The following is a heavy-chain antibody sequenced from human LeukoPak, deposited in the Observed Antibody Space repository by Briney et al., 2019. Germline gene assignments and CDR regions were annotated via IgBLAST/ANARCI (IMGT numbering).Heavy chain of an antibody. CDR2: IYPGDSDT. V-gene: IGHV5-51*01. Sequence: GESLKISCKGSGYSFTSYWIGWVRQMPGKGLEWMGIIYPGDSDTRYSPSFQGQVTISADKSISTAYLQWSSLKASDTAMYYCATLPGAHYYGSGSPHWGQGTLVTVSS. CDR1: GYSFTSYW. D-gene: IGHD3-10*01. CDR3: ATLPGAHYYGSGSPH. J-gene: IGHJ1*01.